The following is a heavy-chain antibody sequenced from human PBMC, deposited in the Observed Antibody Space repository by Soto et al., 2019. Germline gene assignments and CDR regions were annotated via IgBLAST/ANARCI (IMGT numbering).Heavy chain of an antibody. CDR3: ARASLTALRGGPLADY. J-gene: IGHJ4*02. D-gene: IGHD7-27*01. V-gene: IGHV3-66*01. CDR2: IYSGGST. CDR1: GFTVSSNY. Sequence: GGSLRLSCAASGFTVSSNYMSWVRQAPGKGLEWVSVIYSGGSTYYADSVKGRFTISRDNSKNTLYLQMNSLRAEDTAVYYCARASLTALRGGPLADYWGQGTLVTVSS.